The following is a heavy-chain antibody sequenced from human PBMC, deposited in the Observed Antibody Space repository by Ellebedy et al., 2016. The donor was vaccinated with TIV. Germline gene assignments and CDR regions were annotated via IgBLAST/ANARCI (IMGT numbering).Heavy chain of an antibody. J-gene: IGHJ6*02. CDR3: AKDSGRSGWYFDL. Sequence: GESLKISCAASGFTFSSYDMHWVRQAPGQGLEWVALISYDANNKYYADSVKGRLTITRDNSKNKLNVQMNSMRVEDTAVYYCAKDSGRSGWYFDLWGQGTTVIVSS. D-gene: IGHD2-15*01. CDR2: ISYDANNK. V-gene: IGHV3-30*18. CDR1: GFTFSSYD.